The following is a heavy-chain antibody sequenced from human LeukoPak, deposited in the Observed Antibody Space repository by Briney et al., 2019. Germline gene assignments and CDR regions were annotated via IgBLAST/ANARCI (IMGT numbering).Heavy chain of an antibody. CDR3: ARVGVPRADY. Sequence: GGSLRLSCAASGLTFSSHWMHWVRQAPGKGLEWVAVISYDGSNKYYADSVKGRFTISRDDSKNTLYLQMNSLRAEDTAVYYCARVGVPRADYWGQGTLVTVSS. V-gene: IGHV3-30-3*01. J-gene: IGHJ4*02. CDR1: GLTFSSHW. D-gene: IGHD3-10*01. CDR2: ISYDGSNK.